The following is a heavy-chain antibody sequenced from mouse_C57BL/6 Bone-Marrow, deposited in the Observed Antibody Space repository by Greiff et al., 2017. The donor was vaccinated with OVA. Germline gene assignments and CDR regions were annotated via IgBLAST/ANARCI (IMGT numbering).Heavy chain of an antibody. CDR3: ARRDSYGSSYEEYYFDY. J-gene: IGHJ2*01. V-gene: IGHV3-6*01. CDR2: ISYDGSN. Sequence: DVQLQESGPGLVKPSQSLSLTCSVTGYSITSGYYWNWIRQFPGNKLEWMGYISYDGSNNYNPSLKNRISITRDTSKNQFFLKLNSVTTEDTATYYCARRDSYGSSYEEYYFDYWGQGTTLTVSS. CDR1: GYSITSGYY. D-gene: IGHD1-1*01.